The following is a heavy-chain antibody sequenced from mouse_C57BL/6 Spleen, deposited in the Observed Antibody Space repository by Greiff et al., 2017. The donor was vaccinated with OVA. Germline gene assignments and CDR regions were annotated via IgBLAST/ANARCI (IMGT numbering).Heavy chain of an antibody. D-gene: IGHD1-1*01. Sequence: QVQLQQSGAELVKPGASVKISCKASGYTFTDYYINWVKQRPGQGLEWIGKIGPGSGSTYYNEKFKGKATLTADKPSSTAYMQLSSLTSEDSAVYFCERYYGNGHYWYFDVWGTGTTVTVSS. CDR2: IGPGSGST. V-gene: IGHV1-77*01. CDR3: ERYYGNGHYWYFDV. CDR1: GYTFTDYY. J-gene: IGHJ1*03.